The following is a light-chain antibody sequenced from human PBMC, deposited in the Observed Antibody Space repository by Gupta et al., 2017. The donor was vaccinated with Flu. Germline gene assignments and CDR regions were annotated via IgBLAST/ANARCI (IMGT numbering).Light chain of an antibody. V-gene: IGLV4-69*01. CDR1: SGHTKYA. Sequence: QLVLTQSPSASASLGASVKLTCTLSSGHTKYAIAWHQKQPENGPRYLLKLNSDGSHSKGAGIPDRFSGSRSGAERYLTISSLQSEDEADYYCQTWGAGIWVFGGGTKVTVL. CDR3: QTWGAGIWV. CDR2: LNSDGSH. J-gene: IGLJ3*02.